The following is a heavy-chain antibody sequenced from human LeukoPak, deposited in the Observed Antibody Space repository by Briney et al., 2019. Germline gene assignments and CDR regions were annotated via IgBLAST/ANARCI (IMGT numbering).Heavy chain of an antibody. Sequence: GGALRLSCAASGFSFSNYWIYWVRQAPVKGLVWVSRINGDGTITTYADSVRGRFAISRDNAKNTLYLQMNSLRPEDTAVYYCVVPWGFWGRGTLVTVSS. D-gene: IGHD2-2*01. V-gene: IGHV3-74*01. J-gene: IGHJ4*02. CDR2: INGDGTIT. CDR3: VVPWGF. CDR1: GFSFSNYW.